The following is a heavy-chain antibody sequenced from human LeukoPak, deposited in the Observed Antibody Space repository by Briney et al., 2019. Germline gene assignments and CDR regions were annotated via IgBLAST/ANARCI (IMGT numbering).Heavy chain of an antibody. V-gene: IGHV3-23*01. J-gene: IGHJ4*02. Sequence: GRSLRLSCAASGFAFSTFAITWVRQAPGKGLEWVSAISGGGVSTYYADSVKARFTISRDNSKNTLYLQMNSLRAEDTAIYYCAKHSSSSFRTHFDHWGQGTLVTVSS. D-gene: IGHD6-13*01. CDR3: AKHSSSSFRTHFDH. CDR1: GFAFSTFA. CDR2: ISGGGVST.